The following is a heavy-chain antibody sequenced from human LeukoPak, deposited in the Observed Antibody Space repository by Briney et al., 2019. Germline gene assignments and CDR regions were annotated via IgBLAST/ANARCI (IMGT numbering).Heavy chain of an antibody. V-gene: IGHV3-74*01. CDR2: INPDGSNT. D-gene: IGHD3-3*01. J-gene: IGHJ4*02. CDR1: GFIFSTYW. CDR3: VSYAQYHVGHYYPVY. Sequence: GGSLRLSCAASGFIFSTYWMHWVRPAPVKGLVWVSRINPDGSNTNYADPVEGRFTISRDNTKNTLYLQMNSLRAEDTALYYCVSYAQYHVGHYYPVYWGQGTLVTVSS.